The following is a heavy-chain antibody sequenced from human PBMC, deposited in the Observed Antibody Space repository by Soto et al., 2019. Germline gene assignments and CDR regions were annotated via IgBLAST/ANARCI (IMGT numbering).Heavy chain of an antibody. CDR2: IKSKTDGGTT. V-gene: IGHV3-15*01. J-gene: IGHJ4*02. Sequence: PVGSLRLSCAASGFTFTNAWMSWVRQAPGKGLEWVGRIKSKTDGGTTDYAAPVKGRFTISRDDSKNTLYLQMNSLKTEDTAVYYCTTDLGYCSSTSCYRFDYWGQGTLVTVSS. D-gene: IGHD2-2*01. CDR1: GFTFTNAW. CDR3: TTDLGYCSSTSCYRFDY.